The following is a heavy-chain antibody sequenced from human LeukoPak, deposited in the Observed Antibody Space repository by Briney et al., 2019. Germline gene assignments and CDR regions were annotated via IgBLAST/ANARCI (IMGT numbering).Heavy chain of an antibody. Sequence: GGSLRLSCAASGFTFSEYYMSWIRQAPGKGLEGVSYISSSGSTIYYADSVKGRFTISRDNAKNSLYLQMNSLRAEDTAVYYCARDLTMIGYFDYWGQGTLVTVSS. CDR3: ARDLTMIGYFDY. V-gene: IGHV3-11*01. D-gene: IGHD3-22*01. CDR1: GFTFSEYY. CDR2: ISSSGSTI. J-gene: IGHJ4*02.